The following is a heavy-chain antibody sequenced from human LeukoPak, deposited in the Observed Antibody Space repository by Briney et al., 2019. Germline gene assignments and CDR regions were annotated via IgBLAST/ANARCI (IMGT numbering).Heavy chain of an antibody. CDR3: ARVASSRGYYMDV. CDR1: GGTFSSYA. V-gene: IGHV1-69*13. J-gene: IGHJ6*03. Sequence: SVKVSCKASGGTFSSYAISWVRQAPGQGLEWMGGIIPILGTANYAQKFQGRVTITADESTSTAYMELSSLRSEDTAVYYCARVASSRGYYMDVWGKGTTVTISS. D-gene: IGHD1-26*01. CDR2: IIPILGTA.